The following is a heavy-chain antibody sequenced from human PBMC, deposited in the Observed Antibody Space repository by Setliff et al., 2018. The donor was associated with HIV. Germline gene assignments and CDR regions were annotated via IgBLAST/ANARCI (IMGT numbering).Heavy chain of an antibody. V-gene: IGHV1-18*01. J-gene: IGHJ4*02. CDR1: GYAFSSYG. D-gene: IGHD1-26*01. CDR2: ISAYNGNT. Sequence: ASVKVSCKASGYAFSSYGISWVRQAPGQGLEWMGWISAYNGNTNYAQKFQGRVTMTTDTSTSTAYMEVRSLRSDDTAVYYCARALGGSYPGSFDYWGQGTLVTVSS. CDR3: ARALGGSYPGSFDY.